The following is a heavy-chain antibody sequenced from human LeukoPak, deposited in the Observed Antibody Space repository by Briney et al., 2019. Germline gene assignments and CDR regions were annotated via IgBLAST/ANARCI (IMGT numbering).Heavy chain of an antibody. CDR1: GFTFDDYA. J-gene: IGHJ4*02. Sequence: GGSLRLSCAASGFTFDDYAMHWVRQAPGKGLEWVSLISWDGGSTYYADSVKGRFTISRDNSKNSLYLQMSSLRAEDMAVYYCARDAGYVRFDFWGQGTLATVSS. CDR3: ARDAGYVRFDF. CDR2: ISWDGGST. V-gene: IGHV3-43D*03. D-gene: IGHD5-18*01.